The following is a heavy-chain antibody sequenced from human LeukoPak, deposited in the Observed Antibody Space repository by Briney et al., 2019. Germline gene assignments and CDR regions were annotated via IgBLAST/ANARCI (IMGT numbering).Heavy chain of an antibody. CDR3: ARVGQGSGWYFDY. CDR1: GGFISSSSYY. Sequence: SETLSLTCTVSGGFISSSSYYWGWIRQPPGKGLEWIGSIFYSGTTYYNPSLKSRVTISVDTSKNQFSLKLSSVTAADTAVYYCARVGQGSGWYFDYWGQGTLVTVSS. V-gene: IGHV4-39*07. CDR2: IFYSGTT. D-gene: IGHD6-19*01. J-gene: IGHJ4*02.